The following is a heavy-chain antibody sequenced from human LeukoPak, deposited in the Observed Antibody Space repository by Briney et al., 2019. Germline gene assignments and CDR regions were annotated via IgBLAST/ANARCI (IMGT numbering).Heavy chain of an antibody. CDR3: ARDRVVAATHNYYYYYYMDV. Sequence: ASVKVSCKASGYTFTSYYLYWVRQAPGQGLEWMGIINPSGGSTNYAQKFQGRVTITADESTSTAYMELSSLRSEDTAVYYCARDRVVAATHNYYYYYYMDVWGKGTTVTISS. D-gene: IGHD2-15*01. J-gene: IGHJ6*03. V-gene: IGHV1-46*01. CDR2: INPSGGST. CDR1: GYTFTSYY.